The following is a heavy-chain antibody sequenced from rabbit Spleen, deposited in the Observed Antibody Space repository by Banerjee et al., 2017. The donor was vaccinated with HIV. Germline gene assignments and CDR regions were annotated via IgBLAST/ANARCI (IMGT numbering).Heavy chain of an antibody. Sequence: QSLVESGGGLVQPEGALTLTCTASGFSFSSGYDMCWVRQAPGKGLEWIGYIDPIFGRTCYASWVNGRFTISSHNAQNTVDLQMNSLTAADTATYFCARGPYTWDNSGWDYTYYFNLWGPGTLVTVS. CDR1: GFSFSSGYD. J-gene: IGHJ4*01. CDR3: ARGPYTWDNSGWDYTYYFNL. CDR2: IDPIFGRT. D-gene: IGHD4-1*01. V-gene: IGHV1S43*01.